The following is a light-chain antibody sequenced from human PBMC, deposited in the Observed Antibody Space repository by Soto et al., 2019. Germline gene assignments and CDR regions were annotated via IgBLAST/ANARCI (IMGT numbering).Light chain of an antibody. Sequence: IVMTQSPATLSVSPGEGVTLSCRASQSVRSHLAWYQQKPGQPPRLLIYGASTRATGIPARFSGSGFGTEFTLTIRSLKSEDFAVYYCQQYKNWPLFGQGTRLEIK. J-gene: IGKJ5*01. V-gene: IGKV3-15*01. CDR2: GAS. CDR3: QQYKNWPL. CDR1: QSVRSH.